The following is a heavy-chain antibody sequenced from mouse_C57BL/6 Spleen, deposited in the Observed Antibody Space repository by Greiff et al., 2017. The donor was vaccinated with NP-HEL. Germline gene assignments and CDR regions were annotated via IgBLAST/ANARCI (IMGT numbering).Heavy chain of an antibody. Sequence: QVQLQQPGAELVRPGSSVKLSCKASGYTFTSYWMDWVKQRPGQGLEWIGNIYPSDSETHYNQKFKDKATLTVDKSSSTAYMQLSSLTSEDSAVYYCARGPGPYFDYWGQGTTLTVSS. J-gene: IGHJ2*01. V-gene: IGHV1-61*01. CDR2: IYPSDSET. CDR1: GYTFTSYW. CDR3: ARGPGPYFDY.